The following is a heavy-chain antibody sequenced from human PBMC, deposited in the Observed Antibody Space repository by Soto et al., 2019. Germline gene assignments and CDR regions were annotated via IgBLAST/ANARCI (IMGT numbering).Heavy chain of an antibody. Sequence: KPSETLSLTCIVSGGSISSSSYYWGWIRQPPGKGLEWIGSIYYSGSTYYNPSLKSRVTISVDTSKNQFSLKLSSVTAADTAVFYCARHRARNWFDPCGQGPLVTVSS. V-gene: IGHV4-39*01. CDR3: ARHRARNWFDP. CDR1: GGSISSSSYY. D-gene: IGHD6-6*01. CDR2: IYYSGST. J-gene: IGHJ5*02.